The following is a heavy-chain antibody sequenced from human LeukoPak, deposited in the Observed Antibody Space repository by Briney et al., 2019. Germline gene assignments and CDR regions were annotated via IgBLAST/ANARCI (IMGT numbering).Heavy chain of an antibody. CDR2: MNPNSGNT. V-gene: IGHV1-8*03. D-gene: IGHD3-22*01. CDR1: GYTFTSYD. CDR3: ATVLDSSGYYYLED. Sequence: ASVTVSCKSSGYTFTSYDINWVRQATGQGLEWMGWMNPNSGNTGYAQKFQGRVTITRNTSISTAYMELSSLRSEDTAVYYCATVLDSSGYYYLEDWGQGTLVTVSS. J-gene: IGHJ4*02.